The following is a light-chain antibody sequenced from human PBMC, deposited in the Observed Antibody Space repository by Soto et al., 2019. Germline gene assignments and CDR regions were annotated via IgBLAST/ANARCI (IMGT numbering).Light chain of an antibody. CDR1: SPNFRSNA. V-gene: IGLV1-44*01. CDR3: ALWDDSVNAPV. CDR2: SNS. Sequence: QSVLTQPPSASGTPGQRVTISCSGSSPNFRSNAVNWYQQLPGTAPKLLIYSNSQRPSGVPDRFSGSKSGASASLAISGLRSEDEADYYCALWDDSVNAPVFGGGTKLTVL. J-gene: IGLJ3*02.